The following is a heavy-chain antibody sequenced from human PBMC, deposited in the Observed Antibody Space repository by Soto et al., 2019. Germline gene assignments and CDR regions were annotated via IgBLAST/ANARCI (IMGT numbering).Heavy chain of an antibody. CDR2: IYYSGST. CDR1: GGSISSYY. Sequence: SETLSLTCTVSGGSISSYYWSWIRQPPGKGLEWIGYIYYSGSTNYNPSLKSRVTISVDTSKNQFSLRLSSVTAADTAVYYCASLFGGSEQQLVLRPIDDYYYYYMDVWGKGTTVTVSS. V-gene: IGHV4-59*08. CDR3: ASLFGGSEQQLVLRPIDDYYYYYMDV. D-gene: IGHD6-13*01. J-gene: IGHJ6*03.